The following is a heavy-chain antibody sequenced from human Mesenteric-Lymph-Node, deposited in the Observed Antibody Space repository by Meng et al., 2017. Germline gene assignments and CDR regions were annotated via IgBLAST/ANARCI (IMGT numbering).Heavy chain of an antibody. V-gene: IGHV3-7*01. J-gene: IGHJ3*02. CDR2: IKQDGSEK. CDR1: GFPFSSYW. Sequence: GGSLRLSCAASGFPFSSYWMSWVRQAPGKGLEWVANIKQDGSEKYYVDSVKGRFTISRDNAKNSLYLQMNSLRAEDTAVYYCARPQYYYDSSGYYIDAFDIWGQGTMVTVSS. D-gene: IGHD3-22*01. CDR3: ARPQYYYDSSGYYIDAFDI.